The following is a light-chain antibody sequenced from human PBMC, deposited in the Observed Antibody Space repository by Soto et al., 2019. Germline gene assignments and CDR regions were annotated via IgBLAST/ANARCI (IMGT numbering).Light chain of an antibody. CDR1: SSNIGSNS. CDR3: ASWDDNLSGYV. CDR2: SNN. Sequence: QSVVTQTPSTSGTPGQRVTISCSGSSSNIGSNSVNWYQQLQGTAPKLVIYSNNQRPSGVPDRFPGSKSGTSASLAISGLRSEDEADYYCASWDDNLSGYVFGTGTKLTVL. V-gene: IGLV1-44*01. J-gene: IGLJ1*01.